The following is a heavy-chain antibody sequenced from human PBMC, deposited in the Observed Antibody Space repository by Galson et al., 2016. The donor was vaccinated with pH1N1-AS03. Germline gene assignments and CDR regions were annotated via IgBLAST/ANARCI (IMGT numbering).Heavy chain of an antibody. Sequence: QSGAEVKKPGESLKISCKASGYDFINYWIGWVCQMPGRGLEWMGVIDPRDSDTRYSPSFQGQVTISADQSITTAHLQWDSLKASDTGMYFCARHRQSETYSEAFDIWGQGTMVTVSS. CDR3: ARHRQSETYSEAFDI. J-gene: IGHJ3*02. V-gene: IGHV5-51*01. D-gene: IGHD2-15*01. CDR1: GYDFINYW. CDR2: IDPRDSDT.